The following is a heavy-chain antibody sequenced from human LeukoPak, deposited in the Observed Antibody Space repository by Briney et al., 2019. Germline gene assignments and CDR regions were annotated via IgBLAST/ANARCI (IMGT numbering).Heavy chain of an antibody. J-gene: IGHJ5*02. Sequence: GESLKISCKGSGYSFTDHWIGWVRQMPGKGLEWMGIIYPGDSDTRYSPSFQGQVTISADKSISTAYLQWHSLKTSDTAMYYCARHFGGSYSAFDPWGQGTLVTVSS. V-gene: IGHV5-51*01. CDR2: IYPGDSDT. D-gene: IGHD1-26*01. CDR1: GYSFTDHW. CDR3: ARHFGGSYSAFDP.